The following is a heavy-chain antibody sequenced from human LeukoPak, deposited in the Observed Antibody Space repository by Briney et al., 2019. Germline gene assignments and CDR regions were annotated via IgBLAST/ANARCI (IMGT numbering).Heavy chain of an antibody. CDR2: IYHSGST. CDR1: GGSISSGGYY. D-gene: IGHD2-2*01. V-gene: IGHV4-30-2*01. Sequence: SSETLSLTCTVSGGSISSGGYYWSWIRQPPGKGLEWIGYIYHSGSTYYNPSLKSRVTISVDRSKNQFSLKLSSVTAADTAVYYCARSIVVAPAPMGGFDPWGQGALVTVSS. J-gene: IGHJ5*02. CDR3: ARSIVVAPAPMGGFDP.